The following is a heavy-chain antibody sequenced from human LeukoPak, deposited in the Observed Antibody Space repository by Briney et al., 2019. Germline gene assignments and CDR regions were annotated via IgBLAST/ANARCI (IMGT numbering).Heavy chain of an antibody. D-gene: IGHD6-19*01. CDR1: GFTFSSYA. CDR3: ARARDSSGWGYYFDY. V-gene: IGHV3-23*01. J-gene: IGHJ4*02. Sequence: GGSLRLSCAASGFTFSSYAMSWVRQAPGKGLEWVSAISGSGGSTYYADSVKGRFTISRDNSKNTLYLQMNSLRAEDTAVYYCARARDSSGWGYYFDYWGQGTLVTVSS. CDR2: ISGSGGST.